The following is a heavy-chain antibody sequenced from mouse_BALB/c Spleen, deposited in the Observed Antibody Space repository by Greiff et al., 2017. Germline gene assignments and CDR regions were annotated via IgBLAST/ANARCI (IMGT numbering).Heavy chain of an antibody. D-gene: IGHD2-1*01. Sequence: EVKLQESGPGLVKPSQSLSLTCSVTGYSITSGYYWNWIRQFPGNKLEWMGYISYDGSNNYNPSLKNRISITRDTSKNQFFLKLNSVPTEDTATYYCAREDGNYGDAMDYWGQGTSVTVSS. CDR2: ISYDGSN. CDR1: GYSITSGYY. J-gene: IGHJ4*01. V-gene: IGHV3-6*02. CDR3: AREDGNYGDAMDY.